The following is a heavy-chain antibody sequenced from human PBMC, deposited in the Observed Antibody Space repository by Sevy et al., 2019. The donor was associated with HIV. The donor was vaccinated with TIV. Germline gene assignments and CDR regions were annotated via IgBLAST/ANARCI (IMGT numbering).Heavy chain of an antibody. J-gene: IGHJ3*01. CDR1: GFTFNTHA. V-gene: IGHV3-23*01. Sequence: GGSLRFSCAASGFTFNTHAMNWVRQAPGKGLEWVSTISGPGYNTYYADSVKGRFTISRDNSQNTLHLQMNSLRADDTAVYYCAKALNPALESMLQVNLRTLKGFDVWGHGTMVTVSS. CDR3: AKALNPALESMLQVNLRTLKGFDV. D-gene: IGHD2-8*01. CDR2: ISGPGYNT.